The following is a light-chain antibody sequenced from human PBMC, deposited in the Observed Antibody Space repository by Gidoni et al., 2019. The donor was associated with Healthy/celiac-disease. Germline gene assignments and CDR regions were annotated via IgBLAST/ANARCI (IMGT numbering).Light chain of an antibody. V-gene: IGLV2-14*03. CDR3: SSYTSSSTPCV. CDR1: SSDVGCYNY. J-gene: IGLJ1*01. CDR2: DVS. Sequence: HSALTQPASVSGSPGQSITISCTGTSSDVGCYNYVSWYQQHPGKAPKLMIYDVSNRPSGVSNRFSGSKSGNTASLTISGLQAEDEADYYCSSYTSSSTPCVFGTGTKVTVL.